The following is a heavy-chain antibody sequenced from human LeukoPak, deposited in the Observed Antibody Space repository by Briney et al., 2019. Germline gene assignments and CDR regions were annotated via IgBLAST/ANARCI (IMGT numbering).Heavy chain of an antibody. D-gene: IGHD2-15*01. Sequence: KVSCKASGYIFTSYWIAWVRQMPGKGLEWMGIIYPADSDIRYSPSFQGQVTISADKSISTAYLQWSSLKASDTAMYYCARQEYCSGGSCYTWFDPWGQGTLVTVSS. CDR2: IYPADSDI. CDR1: GYIFTSYW. CDR3: ARQEYCSGGSCYTWFDP. J-gene: IGHJ5*02. V-gene: IGHV5-51*01.